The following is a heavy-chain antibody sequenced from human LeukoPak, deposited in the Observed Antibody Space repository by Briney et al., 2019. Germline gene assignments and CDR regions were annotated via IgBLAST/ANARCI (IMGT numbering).Heavy chain of an antibody. V-gene: IGHV3-48*03. J-gene: IGHJ3*02. CDR3: AKDQSVDVPLI. CDR1: GFTFSSYE. CDR2: ISSSGRTI. Sequence: GGSLRLSCAASGFTFSSYEMNWVRQAPGKGLEWVSYISSSGRTIYYADSVKGRFTISRDNSKNTLYLQMNSLRAEDTAVYYCAKDQSVDVPLIWGQGTMVTVSS. D-gene: IGHD5-12*01.